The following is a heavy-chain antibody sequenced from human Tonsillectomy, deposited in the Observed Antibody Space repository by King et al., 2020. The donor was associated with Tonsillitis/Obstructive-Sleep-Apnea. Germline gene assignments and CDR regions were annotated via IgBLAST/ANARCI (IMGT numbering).Heavy chain of an antibody. CDR2: FDPEDGET. CDR3: ATELFVGSYRGHYGMDV. J-gene: IGHJ6*02. D-gene: IGHD1-26*01. CDR1: GYTLTDLS. V-gene: IGHV1-24*01. Sequence: QLVQSGAEVKKPGASVKVSCKVSGYTLTDLSMHWVRQAPGKGLEWMGGFDPEDGETIYVQKFQGRVTMTEDTSTDIAYMELSSLRFEDTAIYYCATELFVGSYRGHYGMDVWGQGTTVTDSS.